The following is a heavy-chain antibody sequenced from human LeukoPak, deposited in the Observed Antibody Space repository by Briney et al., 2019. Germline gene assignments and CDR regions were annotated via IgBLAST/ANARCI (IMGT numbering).Heavy chain of an antibody. CDR3: ALSGGYCSSTSCSQFDY. CDR2: INHSGST. D-gene: IGHD2-2*01. V-gene: IGHV4-34*01. Sequence: PSETLSLTCAVYGGSFSGYYWSWLRQPPGKGLEWLGEINHSGSTNYNPSLKSRVTISVDTSKNQLSLKLSSVTAADTAVYYCALSGGYCSSTSCSQFDYWGQGTLVTVSS. J-gene: IGHJ4*02. CDR1: GGSFSGYY.